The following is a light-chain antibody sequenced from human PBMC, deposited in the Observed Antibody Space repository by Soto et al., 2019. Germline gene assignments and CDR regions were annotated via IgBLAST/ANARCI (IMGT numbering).Light chain of an antibody. V-gene: IGKV1-5*01. J-gene: IGKJ1*01. CDR3: KQYNDYWP. CDR1: QSITTW. CDR2: DAS. Sequence: GDRVVITCRASQSITTWLAWYQQKPGKAPKLLIYDASSLESGVPSRFSGSGSGTEFTLTISSLQPDDFATYYCKQYNDYWPFGQGTKVXIK.